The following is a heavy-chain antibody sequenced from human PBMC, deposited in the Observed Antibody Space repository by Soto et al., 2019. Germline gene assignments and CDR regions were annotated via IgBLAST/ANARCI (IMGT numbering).Heavy chain of an antibody. V-gene: IGHV3-30*18. Sequence: VVSRRISWAASGFTFSSYGMHWVRQAPGKGLEWVAVISYDGSNKYYADSVKGRFTISRDNSKNTLYLQMNSLRAEDTAVYYCAKDAYYGSGSFDYWGQGTLVTVSS. CDR1: GFTFSSYG. J-gene: IGHJ4*02. D-gene: IGHD3-10*01. CDR2: ISYDGSNK. CDR3: AKDAYYGSGSFDY.